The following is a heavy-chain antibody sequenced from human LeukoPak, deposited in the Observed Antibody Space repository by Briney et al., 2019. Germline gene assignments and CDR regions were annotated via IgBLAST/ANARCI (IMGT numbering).Heavy chain of an antibody. D-gene: IGHD6-19*01. CDR3: ATNGWYCLDH. Sequence: SETLSLTCSVSGGSISSDNWWSWVRQPPGKGLEWIGEIYHSGSTNYNPSLQSRVTISVDKSNNHFSLRLTSVTAADTAVYYCATNGWYCLDHWGQGALVTVSS. CDR1: GGSISSDNW. J-gene: IGHJ1*01. CDR2: IYHSGST. V-gene: IGHV4-4*02.